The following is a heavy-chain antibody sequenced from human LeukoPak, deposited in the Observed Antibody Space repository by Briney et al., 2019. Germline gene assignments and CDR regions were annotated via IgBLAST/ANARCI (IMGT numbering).Heavy chain of an antibody. Sequence: GGSLRLSCEVSGFPFSDYWMNWVRQAPGKGLEWVANIKGDGGEKYYVDSVKGRFTISRDNAKSSLFLQMNSLRAEDTAVYYCGRDPRGDGYTDYWGQGTLVTVSS. J-gene: IGHJ4*02. CDR3: GRDPRGDGYTDY. D-gene: IGHD5-24*01. V-gene: IGHV3-7*01. CDR2: IKGDGGEK. CDR1: GFPFSDYW.